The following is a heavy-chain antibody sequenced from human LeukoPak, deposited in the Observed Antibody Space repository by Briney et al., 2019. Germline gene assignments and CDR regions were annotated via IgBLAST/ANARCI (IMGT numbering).Heavy chain of an antibody. CDR3: AKSAYYYDSSGYYYFDY. CDR2: VSGSGGST. CDR1: GFTFSSYA. D-gene: IGHD3-22*01. V-gene: IGHV3-23*01. J-gene: IGHJ4*02. Sequence: GGSLRLSCAASGFTFSSYAMSWVRQAPGKGLEWVSAVSGSGGSTYYADSVKGRFTISRDNSKNTLYLQMNSLRAEDTAVYYCAKSAYYYDSSGYYYFDYWGQGTLVTVSS.